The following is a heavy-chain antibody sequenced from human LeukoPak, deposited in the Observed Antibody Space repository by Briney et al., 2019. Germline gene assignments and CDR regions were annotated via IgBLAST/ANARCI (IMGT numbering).Heavy chain of an antibody. J-gene: IGHJ5*02. V-gene: IGHV1-46*01. CDR3: ARGLGIGWFDP. D-gene: IGHD7-27*01. Sequence: ASVTVSCKASGYTFTSYYMHWVRQAPGQGLEWMGIINPSGVSTIYAQIFQGRVTMTRDTSTSTVYMALSSLRSEDTAVYYCARGLGIGWFDPWGQGTLVTVSS. CDR2: INPSGVST. CDR1: GYTFTSYY.